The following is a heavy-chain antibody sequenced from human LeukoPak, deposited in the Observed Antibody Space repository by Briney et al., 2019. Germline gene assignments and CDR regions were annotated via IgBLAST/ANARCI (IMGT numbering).Heavy chain of an antibody. D-gene: IGHD3-16*01. V-gene: IGHV5-51*01. J-gene: IGHJ2*01. CDR2: IYPGDCDT. CDR1: GSIFTSYW. Sequence: KRGASLQICGQGSGSIFTSYWIGWVRELPGKSEEWMGIIYPGDCDTKESPSFHRQVPLSAHHSISTAYLPWSSLKASDTAMYYCARLPSNFGGDWYFDLWGRGTLVTVSS. CDR3: ARLPSNFGGDWYFDL.